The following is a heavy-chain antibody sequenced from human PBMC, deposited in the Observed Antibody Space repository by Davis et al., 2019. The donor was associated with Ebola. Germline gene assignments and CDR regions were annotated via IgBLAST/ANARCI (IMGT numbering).Heavy chain of an antibody. CDR3: ARATTLAKDCSGGSCIRLKAFDY. V-gene: IGHV4-34*01. Sequence: PSETLSLTCAVYGGSFSGYYWSWIRQPPGKGLEWIGEINHSGSTNYNPSLKSRVTISVDTSKNQFSLKLSSVTAADTAVYYCARATTLAKDCSGGSCIRLKAFDYWGQGTLVTVSS. D-gene: IGHD2-15*01. CDR1: GGSFSGYY. CDR2: INHSGST. J-gene: IGHJ4*02.